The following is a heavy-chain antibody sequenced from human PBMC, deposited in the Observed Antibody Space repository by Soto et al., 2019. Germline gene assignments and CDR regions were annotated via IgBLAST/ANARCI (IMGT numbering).Heavy chain of an antibody. D-gene: IGHD3-10*01. CDR1: GFTFSSYS. CDR3: AKDRGGDLKAFDI. Sequence: EVQLVESGGGLVKPGGSLRLSCAASGFTFSSYSMNWVRQAPGKGLEWVSSIISSSSYLYYADSGKGRCTNSRDNAKNSLYLPLHSLRLEGAALYYCAKDRGGDLKAFDIWGQGTMVTVSS. J-gene: IGHJ3*02. CDR2: IISSSSYL. V-gene: IGHV3-21*01.